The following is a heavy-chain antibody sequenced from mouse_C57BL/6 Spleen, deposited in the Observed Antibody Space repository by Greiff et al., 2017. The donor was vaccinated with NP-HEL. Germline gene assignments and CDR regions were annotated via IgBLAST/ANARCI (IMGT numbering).Heavy chain of an antibody. CDR2: IYPSDSET. CDR3: ARRGGYPWYFDV. CDR1: GYTFTSYW. D-gene: IGHD2-2*01. J-gene: IGHJ1*03. Sequence: QVQLQQPGAELVRPGSSVKLSCKASGYTFTSYWMDWVKQRPGQGLEWIGNIYPSDSETNYNQKFKDKATLTVDKSSSTAYMQLSSLTSEDSAVYYCARRGGYPWYFDVWGTGTTVTVSS. V-gene: IGHV1-61*01.